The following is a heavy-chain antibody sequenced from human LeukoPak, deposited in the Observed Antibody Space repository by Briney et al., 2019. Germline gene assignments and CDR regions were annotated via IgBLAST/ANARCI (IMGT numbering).Heavy chain of an antibody. CDR1: GFTFSSYA. V-gene: IGHV3-30*01. CDR3: ARTPVGGPFDY. D-gene: IGHD1-26*01. J-gene: IGHJ4*02. Sequence: GRSLRLSCAASGFTFSSYAMHWVRQAPGKGLEWVAVISYDGSNKYYADSVKGRFTISRDNSKNTLYLQMNSLRAGDTAVYYCARTPVGGPFDYWGQGTLVTVSS. CDR2: ISYDGSNK.